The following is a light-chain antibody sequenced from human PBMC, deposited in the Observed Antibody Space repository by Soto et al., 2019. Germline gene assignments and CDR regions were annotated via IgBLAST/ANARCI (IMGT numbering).Light chain of an antibody. CDR3: QQYNSYLWT. CDR2: EAS. V-gene: IGKV1-5*03. J-gene: IGKJ1*01. CDR1: QTFGRW. Sequence: DIQMTQSPSTLSASVGDRVTITCRASQTFGRWLAWFQQKPGKAPKLLIYEASNLESGVPSRFSGSGSGTEFTLTISSLQPDDFATYCCQQYNSYLWTFGQGTKVDIK.